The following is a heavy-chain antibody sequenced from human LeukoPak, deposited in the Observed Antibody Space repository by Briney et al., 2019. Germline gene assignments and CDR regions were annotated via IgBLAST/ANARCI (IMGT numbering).Heavy chain of an antibody. V-gene: IGHV4-34*01. CDR1: GGSINSYY. CDR3: AKNGQSGFSFDP. Sequence: SEALSLTCTVSGGSINSYYWSWIRQSPGEGLEWIGEGSDRGGTKYNPSLKSRGTISADTSKNQFSLKLSSVTAADTAVYHCAKNGQSGFSFDPWGQGTQVTVSS. CDR2: GSDRGGT. D-gene: IGHD5-12*01. J-gene: IGHJ5*01.